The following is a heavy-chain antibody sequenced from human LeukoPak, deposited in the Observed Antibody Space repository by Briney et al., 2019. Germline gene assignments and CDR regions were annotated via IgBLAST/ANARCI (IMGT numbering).Heavy chain of an antibody. D-gene: IGHD2-2*01. CDR2: ISGSGGST. CDR3: AKAELVVPAAPYYYYMDV. V-gene: IGHV3-23*01. J-gene: IGHJ6*03. CDR1: GFTFSSYG. Sequence: GGSLRLSCAASGFTFSSYGMSWVRQAPGKGLEWVPAISGSGGSTYYADSVKGRFTISRDNSKNTLYLQMNSLRAEDTAVYYCAKAELVVPAAPYYYYMDVWGKGTTVTISS.